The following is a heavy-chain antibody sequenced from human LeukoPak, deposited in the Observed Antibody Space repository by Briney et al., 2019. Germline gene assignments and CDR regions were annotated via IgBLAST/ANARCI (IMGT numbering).Heavy chain of an antibody. D-gene: IGHD5-18*01. CDR3: ARDYRYSYSN. Sequence: GGSLRLSCAASGFTFSSYWMHWVRQAPGKGLVWVSHINSDGSSTGYADSVKGRFTISRDNAKNTLYLQMNSLRAEDTAVYYCARDYRYSYSNWGQGTLVTVSS. CDR1: GFTFSSYW. J-gene: IGHJ4*02. V-gene: IGHV3-74*01. CDR2: INSDGSST.